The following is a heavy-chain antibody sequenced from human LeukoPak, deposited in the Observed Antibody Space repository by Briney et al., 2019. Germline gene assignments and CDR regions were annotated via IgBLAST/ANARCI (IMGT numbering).Heavy chain of an antibody. J-gene: IGHJ3*02. CDR2: INSDGSST. Sequence: PGGSLRLSCAASGFTLSSYWMHWVRHPPGKGLVWVSRINSDGSSTSYAESVEGRFNISRDNAKNTLYLQMNSLRAEDTAVYYCARDGVAAAANEAFDIWGQGTMVTVSS. V-gene: IGHV3-74*01. D-gene: IGHD6-13*01. CDR1: GFTLSSYW. CDR3: ARDGVAAAANEAFDI.